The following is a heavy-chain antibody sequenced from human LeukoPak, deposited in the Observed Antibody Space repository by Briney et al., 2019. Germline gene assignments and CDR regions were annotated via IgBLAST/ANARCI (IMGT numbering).Heavy chain of an antibody. D-gene: IGHD6-13*01. CDR2: INPNSGGT. CDR1: GYTFTGYY. CDR3: ARSPIAENPDAFDI. Sequence: ASVKVSCKASGYTFTGYYMHWVRQAPGQGLEWMGWINPNSGGTNYAQKFQGRVTMTRDTSISTAYMELSRLRSDDTAVYYCARSPIAENPDAFDIWGQGTMVTVSS. J-gene: IGHJ3*02. V-gene: IGHV1-2*02.